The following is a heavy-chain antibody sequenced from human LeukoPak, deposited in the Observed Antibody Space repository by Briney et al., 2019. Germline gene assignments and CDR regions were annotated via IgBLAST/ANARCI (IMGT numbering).Heavy chain of an antibody. CDR1: GFTFSNYG. CDR2: ISTSSSYI. J-gene: IGHJ6*03. CDR3: ARAYSGRYGLGYYYMDV. V-gene: IGHV3-21*01. Sequence: GGSLRLSCAASGFTFSNYGMRWVRQAPGKGLEWVSSISTSSSYIYYADSVKGRFTISRDNAKNSLYLQMNSLRAEDTAVYYCARAYSGRYGLGYYYMDVWGKGTTVTISS. D-gene: IGHD1-26*01.